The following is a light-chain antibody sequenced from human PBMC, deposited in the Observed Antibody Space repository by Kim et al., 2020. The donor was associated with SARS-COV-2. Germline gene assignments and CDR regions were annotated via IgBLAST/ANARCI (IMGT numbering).Light chain of an antibody. CDR1: QSVRSSY. CDR2: GAS. CDR3: QQYASSPGT. J-gene: IGKJ1*01. V-gene: IGKV3-20*01. Sequence: EIVLTQSPGTLSLSPGERATLSCRASQSVRSSYLAWYQQKPGQAPRLLVYGASSRATGIPDRFSGSGSGTDFTLTINRLEPEDFAVYYCQQYASSPGTFGQGTKVEIK.